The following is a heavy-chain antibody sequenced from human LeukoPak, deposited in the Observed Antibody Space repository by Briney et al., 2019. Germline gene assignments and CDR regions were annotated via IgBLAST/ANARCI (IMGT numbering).Heavy chain of an antibody. J-gene: IGHJ4*02. Sequence: GRSLRLSCAASGFTVSSNYMSWVRQAPGKGLEWVSVIYSGGSTYYADSVKGRFTISRDNSKNTLYLQMNSLRAEDTAVYYCARGGSSGWYGPLDYWGQGTLVTVSS. D-gene: IGHD6-19*01. V-gene: IGHV3-66*01. CDR1: GFTVSSNY. CDR3: ARGGSSGWYGPLDY. CDR2: IYSGGST.